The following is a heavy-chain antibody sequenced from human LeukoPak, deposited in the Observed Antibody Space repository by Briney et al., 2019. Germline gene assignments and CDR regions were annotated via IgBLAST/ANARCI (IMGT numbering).Heavy chain of an antibody. CDR3: ARDPPGGKSPAADFDY. Sequence: ASVKVSYKASGGTFSSYTISWVRQAPGQGLEWMGRIIPILGIANYAQKFQGRVTITADKSTSTAYMELSSLRSEDTAVYYCARDPPGGKSPAADFDYWGQGTLVTVSS. D-gene: IGHD2-2*01. J-gene: IGHJ4*02. V-gene: IGHV1-69*04. CDR2: IIPILGIA. CDR1: GGTFSSYT.